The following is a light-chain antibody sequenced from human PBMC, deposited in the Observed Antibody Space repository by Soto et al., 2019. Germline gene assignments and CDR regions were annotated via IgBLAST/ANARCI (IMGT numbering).Light chain of an antibody. CDR3: QQSYSSPWT. Sequence: DIQMTQSPSTLSASVGDRVTITCRASQSISSWLAWYQQKPGKAPKLLIYDASSLESGVPSRFSGSGSGTEFTLTIRSLQPEDFATYFCQQSYSSPWTFGQGTKVDIK. CDR1: QSISSW. J-gene: IGKJ1*01. V-gene: IGKV1-5*01. CDR2: DAS.